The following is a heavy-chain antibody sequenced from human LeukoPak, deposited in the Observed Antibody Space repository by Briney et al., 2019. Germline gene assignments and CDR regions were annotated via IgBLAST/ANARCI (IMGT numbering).Heavy chain of an antibody. J-gene: IGHJ4*02. D-gene: IGHD2-15*01. Sequence: ASVKVSCKASGGTFSSYAISWVRQAPGQGLEWMGWINTNTGNPTYAQGFTGRFVFSLDTSVSTAYLQISSLRAEDTAVYYCARAELPCSGSSCFSYWGQGTLVTVSS. CDR2: INTNTGNP. CDR1: GGTFSSYA. V-gene: IGHV7-4-1*02. CDR3: ARAELPCSGSSCFSY.